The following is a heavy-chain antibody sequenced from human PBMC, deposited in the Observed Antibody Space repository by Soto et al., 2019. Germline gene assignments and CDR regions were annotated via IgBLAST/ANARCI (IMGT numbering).Heavy chain of an antibody. J-gene: IGHJ4*02. CDR2: IWYDGSDK. Sequence: QVQLVESGGGVVQPGRSLRLSCVASGFTFSSDGMHWVRQAPGKGLDWVAVIWYDGSDKYYADSVKGRLTISRDNSKNTLDLQMNSLRAEDTAVYYCGRDFGGYFDYWGQGTLVTVFS. CDR1: GFTFSSDG. V-gene: IGHV3-33*01. CDR3: GRDFGGYFDY. D-gene: IGHD3-10*01.